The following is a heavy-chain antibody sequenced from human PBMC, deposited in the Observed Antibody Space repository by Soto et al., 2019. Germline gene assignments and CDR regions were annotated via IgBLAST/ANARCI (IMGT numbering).Heavy chain of an antibody. CDR3: ARGVGFGYYYYHMDL. Sequence: QVQLQESGPGLVKPSETLSLTCTVSGDSVTSVSDYWSWIRQPPGKGLEWIGYIYYSGSADYNPSLGSRVTISIDTSKNQFSPKLTSVTAADTALYYCARGVGFGYYYYHMDLWGQGTTVTVSS. V-gene: IGHV4-61*01. D-gene: IGHD3-10*01. J-gene: IGHJ6*02. CDR2: IYYSGSA. CDR1: GDSVTSVSDY.